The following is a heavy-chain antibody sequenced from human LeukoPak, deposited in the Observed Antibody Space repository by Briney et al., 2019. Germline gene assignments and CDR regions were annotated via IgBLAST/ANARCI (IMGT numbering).Heavy chain of an antibody. CDR2: IYYSGST. D-gene: IGHD3-22*01. Sequence: SETLSLTCTVSGDSISSYYWSWIRQPPGKGLEWIGYIYYSGSTNYNPSLKSRVTISVDTSKHQFSLRLSSVTAADTAVYYCARANYYDSSGTDYWGQGTLVTVSP. CDR1: GDSISSYY. J-gene: IGHJ4*02. V-gene: IGHV4-59*01. CDR3: ARANYYDSSGTDY.